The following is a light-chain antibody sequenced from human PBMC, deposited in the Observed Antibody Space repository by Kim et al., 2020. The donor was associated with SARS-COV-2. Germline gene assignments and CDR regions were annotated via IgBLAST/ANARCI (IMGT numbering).Light chain of an antibody. V-gene: IGKV4-1*01. Sequence: RATINCKSSQSVLYSSNNKNYLAWYQQKPGQPPMLLIYWASTRESGVPDRFSGSGSGTDFTLTISSLQAEDVAVYYCQQYYSTPLTFGGGTKVEI. CDR2: WAS. J-gene: IGKJ4*01. CDR3: QQYYSTPLT. CDR1: QSVLYSSNNKNY.